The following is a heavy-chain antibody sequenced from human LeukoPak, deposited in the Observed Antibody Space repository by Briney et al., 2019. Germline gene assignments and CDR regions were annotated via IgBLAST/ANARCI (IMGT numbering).Heavy chain of an antibody. J-gene: IGHJ4*02. CDR1: GYSITSSSW. CDR3: ARKENVYYYFDY. D-gene: IGHD3-10*01. Sequence: PSETLSLTCAVSGYSITSSSWWGWIRQPPGKGLEWIGYIYHSGTTYYNPSLQSRVTMSVDTSKDQFSLKLSSVTAVDTAVYYCARKENVYYYFDYWGQGTLVTVSS. CDR2: IYHSGTT. V-gene: IGHV4-28*01.